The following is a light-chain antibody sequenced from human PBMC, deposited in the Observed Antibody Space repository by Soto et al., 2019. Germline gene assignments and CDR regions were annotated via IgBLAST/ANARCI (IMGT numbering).Light chain of an antibody. V-gene: IGKV3-20*01. Sequence: EIVLTQSPGTLSLSPGERATLSCRASQSISSTYLAWYQQKPGQAPRLLMHGVSSRSTGVPDRFSGSGSGKDITLTISRLEPEDFAVYYCQQYGSTPLYTFGQGTKLEIK. CDR1: QSISSTY. CDR2: GVS. CDR3: QQYGSTPLYT. J-gene: IGKJ2*01.